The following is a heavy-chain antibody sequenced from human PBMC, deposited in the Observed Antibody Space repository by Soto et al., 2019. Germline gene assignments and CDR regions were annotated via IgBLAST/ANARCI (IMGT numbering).Heavy chain of an antibody. CDR1: GLTFSHNA. Sequence: EVQLLESGGGLVQPGGSLRVSCAASGLTFSHNAMSWVLQAPGKGLEWVSTISGNGRVTYYTDSVKGRFTISRDNSKNTVYMQMNSLRAEDTAVYYCANRGDEIKFFQYWGQGTLVTVSS. V-gene: IGHV3-23*01. D-gene: IGHD2-21*02. J-gene: IGHJ1*01. CDR2: ISGNGRVT. CDR3: ANRGDEIKFFQY.